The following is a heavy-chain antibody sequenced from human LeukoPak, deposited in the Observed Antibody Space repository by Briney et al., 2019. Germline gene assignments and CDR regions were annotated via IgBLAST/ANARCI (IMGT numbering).Heavy chain of an antibody. Sequence: GGSLRLSCAASGFTVSNNYMTWVRQAPGKGLEWVSVIYSGGTTYYADSVKGRFTISRHNSKNTVYLQMNSLKTEDTAVYYCTRDSSGWMGPYYWGQGTLVTVSS. J-gene: IGHJ4*02. CDR2: IYSGGTT. V-gene: IGHV3-53*01. D-gene: IGHD6-19*01. CDR3: TRDSSGWMGPYY. CDR1: GFTVSNNY.